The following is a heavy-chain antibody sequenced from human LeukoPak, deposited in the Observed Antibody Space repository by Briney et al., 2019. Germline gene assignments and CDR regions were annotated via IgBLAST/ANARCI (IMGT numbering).Heavy chain of an antibody. CDR3: EKEGRRLQIS. D-gene: IGHD5-24*01. CDR1: GFMFSSNW. Sequence: GGSLRLSCAASGFMFSSNWMSWVRLAPGKGLEWVADIKEDGTETYYVDSVKGRFTIPRDNAKNSLYLQMNSLRVEDTAVYYCEKEGRRLQISWGPRTLVTVSS. V-gene: IGHV3-7*03. J-gene: IGHJ5*02. CDR2: IKEDGTET.